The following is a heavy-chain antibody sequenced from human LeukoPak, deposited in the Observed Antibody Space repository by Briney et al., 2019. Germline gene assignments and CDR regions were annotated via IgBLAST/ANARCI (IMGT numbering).Heavy chain of an antibody. V-gene: IGHV3-49*04. CDR3: VRGPDGIERLNPGSEY. Sequence: GGSLRLSCTGSGFTFGDYAMSWVRQAPGKGLEWVGFIRSKAYGETTEYAASVKGRFTISRDNSKNIAHLQMDSLRAEDTAVYYCVRGPDGIERLNPGSEYWGQGTLVTVSS. J-gene: IGHJ4*02. CDR2: IRSKAYGETT. CDR1: GFTFGDYA. D-gene: IGHD5-24*01.